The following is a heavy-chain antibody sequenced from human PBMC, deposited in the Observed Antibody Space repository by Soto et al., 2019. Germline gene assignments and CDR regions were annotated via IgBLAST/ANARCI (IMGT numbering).Heavy chain of an antibody. J-gene: IGHJ5*02. CDR2: ISGSGDTI. Sequence: QVHLVESGGGLVKPGGSLRLSCAASGFTFSDYYMHWIRQAPGKGLEWVSYISGSGDTIHYADSEQGRFTISRDNAKSSLYLQMSSLRAEDTAVYYCARVGCSASCFSDWFDPWGQGTLVTVSS. V-gene: IGHV3-11*01. CDR3: ARVGCSASCFSDWFDP. CDR1: GFTFSDYY. D-gene: IGHD2-2*01.